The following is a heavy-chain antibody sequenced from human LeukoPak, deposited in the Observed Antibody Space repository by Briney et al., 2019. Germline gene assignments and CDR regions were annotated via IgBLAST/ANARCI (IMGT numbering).Heavy chain of an antibody. D-gene: IGHD3-22*01. CDR1: GFTFSSYA. CDR2: ISGSGGST. J-gene: IGHJ4*02. V-gene: IGHV3-23*01. Sequence: PGGSLRLSCAAPGFTFSSYAMSWVRQAPGKGLEWVSAISGSGGSTYYADSVKGRFTISRDNSKNTLYLQMNSLRAEDTAVYYCAKAFDSSGYYYFDYWGQGTLVTVSS. CDR3: AKAFDSSGYYYFDY.